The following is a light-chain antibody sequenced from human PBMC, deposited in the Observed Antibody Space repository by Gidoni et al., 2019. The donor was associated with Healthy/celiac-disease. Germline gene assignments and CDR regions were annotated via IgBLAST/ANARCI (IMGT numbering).Light chain of an antibody. CDR2: KAS. J-gene: IGKJ1*01. V-gene: IGKV1-5*03. CDR1: QSISSW. CDR3: QQYNSWT. Sequence: DIQMTQSPSPQSAPVGDRATITCQASQSISSWSAWYQQKPGKAPKPLVYKASSLESGVPSRFSGSGDGTEFTLTISSLQTDDFATYYYQQYNSWTFGQGTKVEIK.